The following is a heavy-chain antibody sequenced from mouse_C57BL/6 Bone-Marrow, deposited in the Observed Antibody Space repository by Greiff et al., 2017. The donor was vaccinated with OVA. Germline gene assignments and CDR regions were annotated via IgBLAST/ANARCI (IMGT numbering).Heavy chain of an antibody. CDR2: IYPGDGDT. CDR1: GYAFSSSW. Sequence: VQLQQSGPELVKPGASVKISCKASGYAFSSSWMNWVKQRPGKGLEWIGRIYPGDGDTNYNGKFKGKATLTADKSSSTAYMQLSSLTSEDSAVYFCAREYGSSSAWFAYWGQGTLVTVSA. D-gene: IGHD1-1*01. CDR3: AREYGSSSAWFAY. V-gene: IGHV1-82*01. J-gene: IGHJ3*01.